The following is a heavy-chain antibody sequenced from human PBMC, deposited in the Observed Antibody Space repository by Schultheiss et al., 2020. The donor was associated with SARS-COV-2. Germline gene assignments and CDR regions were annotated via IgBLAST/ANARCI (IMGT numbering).Heavy chain of an antibody. CDR2: ISSSGSTI. CDR1: GFTFSDYY. Sequence: GASLRLSCAASGFTFSDYYMSWIRQAPGKGLEWVSYISSSGSTIYYADSVKGRFTISRDNAKNSLYLQMNSLRAEDTAVYYCARHVVVVVAATLARTKSDYWGQGTLVTVSS. J-gene: IGHJ4*02. CDR3: ARHVVVVVAATLARTKSDY. V-gene: IGHV3-11*01. D-gene: IGHD2-15*01.